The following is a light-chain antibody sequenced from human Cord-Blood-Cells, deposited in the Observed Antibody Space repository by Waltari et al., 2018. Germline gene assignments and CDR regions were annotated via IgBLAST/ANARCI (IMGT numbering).Light chain of an antibody. J-gene: IGLJ2*01. CDR1: NIGSQS. CDR2: DDS. V-gene: IGLV3-21*03. Sequence: SYVLTQPPSVSVAPGKTARITCGGNNIGSQSVPWYQQKPGQAPVLVVYDDSDWPSGIPERFSGSNSGNTATLTISRVEAGDEADYYCQVWDSSSDHVVFGGGTKLTVL. CDR3: QVWDSSSDHVV.